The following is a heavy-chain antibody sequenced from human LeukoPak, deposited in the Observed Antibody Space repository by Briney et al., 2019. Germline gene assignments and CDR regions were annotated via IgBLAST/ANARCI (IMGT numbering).Heavy chain of an antibody. D-gene: IGHD3-16*01. J-gene: IGHJ4*02. CDR3: ARGSLMITQANYFDY. V-gene: IGHV1-18*01. CDR2: ISAYNGNT. Sequence: ASVKVSCKASGYTFTSYGISWVRQAPGQGLEWMGWISAYNGNTNYAQKLQGRVTMTTDTSTSTAYMELRSLRSEDTAVYYCARGSLMITQANYFDYWGQGTLVTVSS. CDR1: GYTFTSYG.